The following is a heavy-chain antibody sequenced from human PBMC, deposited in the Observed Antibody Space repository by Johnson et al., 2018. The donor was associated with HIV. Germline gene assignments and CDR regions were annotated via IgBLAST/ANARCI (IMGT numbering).Heavy chain of an antibody. Sequence: EQLVESGGGVVRPGGSLRLSCAASGFTVSSNFMSWVRQAPGKGLEWVGRIRNKANSYTTEYAASVQGRFTILRDDSKNSLYLQMNSLRAEDTAGYYCASPERPTGTQEEAFDIWGQGTMVIVSS. CDR1: GFTVSSNF. J-gene: IGHJ3*02. D-gene: IGHD1-1*01. CDR2: IRNKANSYTT. V-gene: IGHV3-72*01. CDR3: ASPERPTGTQEEAFDI.